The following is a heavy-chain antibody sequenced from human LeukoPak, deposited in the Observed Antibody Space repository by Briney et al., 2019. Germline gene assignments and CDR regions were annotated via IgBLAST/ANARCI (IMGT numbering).Heavy chain of an antibody. J-gene: IGHJ5*02. Sequence: ASVKVSCKASGGTFSSYAISWVRQAPGQGLEWMGRIIPILGIANYAQKFQGRVTITADKSTSTAYVELSSLRSEDTAVYYCAQQLSGRGLAPWARETLVTVSS. D-gene: IGHD3-10*01. CDR1: GGTFSSYA. CDR2: IIPILGIA. V-gene: IGHV1-69*04. CDR3: AQQLSGRGLAP.